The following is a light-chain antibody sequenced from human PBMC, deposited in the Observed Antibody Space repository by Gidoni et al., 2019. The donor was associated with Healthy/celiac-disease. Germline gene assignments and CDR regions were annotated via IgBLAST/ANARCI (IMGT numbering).Light chain of an antibody. CDR3: QSYDSSNHWV. CDR1: SGSIASND. Sequence: NFMLTQPHSVSESPGKPVTISCTGSSGSIASNDVQWYQQRPGSAPTTVIYEDNQRPSGVPDRFSGSIDSSSNSASLTISGLKTEDEADYYCQSYDSSNHWVFGGGTKLTVL. CDR2: EDN. V-gene: IGLV6-57*02. J-gene: IGLJ3*02.